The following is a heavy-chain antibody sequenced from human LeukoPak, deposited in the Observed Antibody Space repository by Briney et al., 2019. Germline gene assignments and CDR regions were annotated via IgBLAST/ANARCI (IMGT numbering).Heavy chain of an antibody. CDR3: ARAVEWLSPNYFDF. Sequence: ASVKVSCKASGYTFTGYYIHWVRQAPGQGLEWMGWINPNSDGTNYAQKFQGRVTMTRDTSITTVYMELSRLTSDDTAVYYCARAVEWLSPNYFDFWGQGTLVTVSS. CDR1: GYTFTGYY. J-gene: IGHJ4*02. CDR2: INPNSDGT. D-gene: IGHD3-3*01. V-gene: IGHV1-2*02.